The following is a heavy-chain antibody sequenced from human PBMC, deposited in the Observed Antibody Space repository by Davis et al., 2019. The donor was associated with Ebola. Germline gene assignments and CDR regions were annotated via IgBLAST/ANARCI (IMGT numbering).Heavy chain of an antibody. CDR2: ISGSDGST. CDR3: ATSRAYSYEI. Sequence: GESLKISCAASGFTFSNYAMSWVRQAPGKGLEWVSTISGSDGSTYYADPVKGRFTISRDNSKNTLYVQMNSLRAEDTAVYFCATSRAYSYEIWGQGTLVTVSS. D-gene: IGHD5-12*01. V-gene: IGHV3-23*01. J-gene: IGHJ4*02. CDR1: GFTFSNYA.